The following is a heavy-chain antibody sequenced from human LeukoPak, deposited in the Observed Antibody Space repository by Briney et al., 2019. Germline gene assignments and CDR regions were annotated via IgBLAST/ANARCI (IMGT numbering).Heavy chain of an antibody. V-gene: IGHV4-39*01. CDR3: ARFIAAAGSGDY. D-gene: IGHD6-13*01. CDR2: IYYSGST. CDR1: GGSISSSSYY. J-gene: IGHJ4*02. Sequence: SETLSLTCTVSGGSISSSSYYWGWIRQPPGKGLEWIGSIYYSGSTYYNPSLKSRVTISVDTSKNQFSLKLSSVTAADTAVYYCARFIAAAGSGDYWGQGTLVTASS.